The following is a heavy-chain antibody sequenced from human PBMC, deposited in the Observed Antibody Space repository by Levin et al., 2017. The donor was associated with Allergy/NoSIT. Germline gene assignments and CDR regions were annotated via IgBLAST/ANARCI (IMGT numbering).Heavy chain of an antibody. CDR2: ISGSGGST. CDR3: AKVSAAGLYFDY. D-gene: IGHD6-13*01. J-gene: IGHJ4*02. V-gene: IGHV3-23*01. CDR1: FFPFLRSA. Sequence: SLLLSFSSSFFPFLRSALSWVRQAPGKGLEWVSAISGSGGSTYYADSVKGRFTLSRAHSKNTLYLQMNSLRAEDTAVYYCAKVSAAGLYFDYWGQGTLVTVSS.